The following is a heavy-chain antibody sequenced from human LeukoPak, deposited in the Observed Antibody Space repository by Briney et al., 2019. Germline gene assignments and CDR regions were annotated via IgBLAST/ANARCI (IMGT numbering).Heavy chain of an antibody. D-gene: IGHD4-17*01. V-gene: IGHV3-33*01. Sequence: GGSLRLSCAASGFTFSSYGMHWVRQAPGKGLEGVAVIWYDGSNKYYADSVKGRFTISRDNSKNTLYLQMNSLRAEDTAVYYCARAGTTVPPDYWGQGTLVTVSS. CDR1: GFTFSSYG. CDR2: IWYDGSNK. CDR3: ARAGTTVPPDY. J-gene: IGHJ4*02.